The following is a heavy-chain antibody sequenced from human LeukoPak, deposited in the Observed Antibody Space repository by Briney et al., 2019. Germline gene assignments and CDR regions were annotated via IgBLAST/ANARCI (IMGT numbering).Heavy chain of an antibody. CDR2: MNPNSGNT. CDR1: GYTFTSYD. D-gene: IGHD4-17*01. CDR3: ATAGGGYGDYDK. Sequence: ASVKVSCKASGYTFTSYDINWVRQATGQGLEWMGWMNPNSGNTGYAQKFQGRVTMTRNTSISTAYMELSSLRSEDTAVYYCATAGGGYGDYDKWGQGTLVTVPS. V-gene: IGHV1-8*01. J-gene: IGHJ4*02.